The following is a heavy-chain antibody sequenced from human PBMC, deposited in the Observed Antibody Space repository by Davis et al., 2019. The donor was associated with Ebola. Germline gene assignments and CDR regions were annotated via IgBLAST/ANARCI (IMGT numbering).Heavy chain of an antibody. CDR3: ARNLRLRDLISYYYGMDV. CDR1: GFTLGRYG. CDR2: IWYDGSRE. V-gene: IGHV3-33*01. Sequence: PGGSLRLSCAVSGFTLGRYGMHWARQAPGKGLEWVAVIWYDGSREYYEDSVMGRFTISRDISRSTLYLQMNSLRAEDTAVYYCARNLRLRDLISYYYGMDVWGKGTTVTVSS. D-gene: IGHD5-18*01. J-gene: IGHJ6*04.